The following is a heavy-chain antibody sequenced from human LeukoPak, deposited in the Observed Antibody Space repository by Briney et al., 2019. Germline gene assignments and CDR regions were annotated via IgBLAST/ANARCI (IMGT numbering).Heavy chain of an antibody. CDR3: AKGTPFSTINWFVP. D-gene: IGHD3-3*02. CDR1: GFTFSNYA. V-gene: IGHV3-23*01. Sequence: PGGSLRLSCAASGFTFSNYAMTWVRQPPGKGLEWVSTISGGDGTTYYADSLKGRFTVSRDNSQNTLYLQMNSLRAEDTAVYYCAKGTPFSTINWFVPWGQGTLVTVSS. CDR2: ISGGDGTT. J-gene: IGHJ5*02.